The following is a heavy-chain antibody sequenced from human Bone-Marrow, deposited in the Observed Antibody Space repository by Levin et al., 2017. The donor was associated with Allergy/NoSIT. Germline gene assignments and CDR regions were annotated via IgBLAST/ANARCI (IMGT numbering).Heavy chain of an antibody. CDR1: GFTVSNNY. CDR3: ARNRHCSGGSCKGV. CDR2: IYSGGDT. Sequence: LSLTCAVSGFTVSNNYMRWVRQAPGKGLEWVSLIYSGGDTNYADSVTGRFIISRDGSKNTLYLQMNSLTAEDTAVYYCARNRHCSGGSCKGVWGQGSLVTVSS. V-gene: IGHV3-66*01. D-gene: IGHD2-15*01. J-gene: IGHJ4*02.